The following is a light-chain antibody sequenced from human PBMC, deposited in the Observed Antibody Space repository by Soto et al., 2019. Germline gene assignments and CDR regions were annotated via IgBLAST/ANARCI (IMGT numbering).Light chain of an antibody. Sequence: GDRVTITCRASQSISTWLAWYQQEPGKAPKLLIHKASSLQSGVPSRFSGSGSGTDFTLTISSLHPDDFATYYCQQYNSYSPTFGQGTKVDIK. V-gene: IGKV1-5*03. CDR2: KAS. CDR3: QQYNSYSPT. J-gene: IGKJ1*01. CDR1: QSISTW.